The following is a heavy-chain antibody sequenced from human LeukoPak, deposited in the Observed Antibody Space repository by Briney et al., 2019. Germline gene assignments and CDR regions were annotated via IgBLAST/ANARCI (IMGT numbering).Heavy chain of an antibody. CDR1: GFTFSSYA. CDR2: ISSNGGST. CDR3: ARDGEYYGSGSGD. J-gene: IGHJ4*02. Sequence: GGSLRLSCAASGFTFSSYAMHWVRQAPGKGLECVSAISSNGGSTNYANSVKGRFTISRDNSKNTLYLQMGSLRAEDMAVYYCARDGEYYGSGSGDWGQGTLVTVSS. V-gene: IGHV3-64*01. D-gene: IGHD3-10*01.